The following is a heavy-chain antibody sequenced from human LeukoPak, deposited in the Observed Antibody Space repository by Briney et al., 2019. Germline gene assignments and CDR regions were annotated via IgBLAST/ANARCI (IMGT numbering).Heavy chain of an antibody. J-gene: IGHJ3*02. Sequence: ASVKVSCKASGYTFTSYGISWVRHAPGQGLEWMGWISAYNGNTNYAQKLPGRVTMTTDTSTSTAYMELRSLRSDDTAVYYCARDQLEWELSYPGAFDIWGQGTMVTVSS. CDR1: GYTFTSYG. V-gene: IGHV1-18*01. D-gene: IGHD1-26*01. CDR2: ISAYNGNT. CDR3: ARDQLEWELSYPGAFDI.